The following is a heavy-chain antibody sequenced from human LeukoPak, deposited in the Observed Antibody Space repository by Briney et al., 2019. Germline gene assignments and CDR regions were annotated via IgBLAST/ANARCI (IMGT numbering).Heavy chain of an antibody. CDR2: IYYTRST. D-gene: IGHD1-20*01. V-gene: IGHV4-59*01. Sequence: PSETLSLTCTGSGGSISTYYWSWIRQPPGKGLEWIGYIYYTRSTNYNPSLKSRVTISLDTSKNQFSLKLSSVTAADTAVYYCARDITGDGDYWGQGTLVTVSS. CDR3: ARDITGDGDY. J-gene: IGHJ4*02. CDR1: GGSISTYY.